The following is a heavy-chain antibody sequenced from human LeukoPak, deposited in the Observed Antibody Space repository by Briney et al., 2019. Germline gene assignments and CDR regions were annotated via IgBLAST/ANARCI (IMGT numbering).Heavy chain of an antibody. Sequence: PSETLSLTCTVSGGSISSYSWSWIRQPPGKGLEWIGNISYSGSTKYNPSLNSRVTISVDTSKNQFSLKLGSVTAADTAVYYCARGSGWYDYWGQGTLVTVSS. D-gene: IGHD6-19*01. CDR1: GGSISSYS. V-gene: IGHV4-59*01. CDR2: ISYSGST. CDR3: ARGSGWYDY. J-gene: IGHJ4*02.